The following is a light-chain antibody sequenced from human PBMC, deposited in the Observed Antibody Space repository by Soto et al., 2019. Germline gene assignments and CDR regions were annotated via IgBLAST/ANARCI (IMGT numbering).Light chain of an antibody. CDR1: SSNIGTNT. CDR3: AAWDGSLNVVL. CDR2: SSN. V-gene: IGLV1-44*01. J-gene: IGLJ3*02. Sequence: QSVLTQPPSASGTPGQRVTISCSGSSSNIGTNTVNWYQQFPRSAPKLLMYSSNQRPSGVPDRFSGSKSGTSASLAISEFQFEDEADYYCAAWDGSLNVVLFGGGTKLTVL.